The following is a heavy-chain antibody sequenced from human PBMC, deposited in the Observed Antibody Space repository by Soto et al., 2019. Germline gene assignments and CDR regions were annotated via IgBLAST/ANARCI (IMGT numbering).Heavy chain of an antibody. Sequence: GGPLRLSCAASGFTFSGYSMNWVRKDTGKGLEWVSYISSSSSTIYYADSVKGRFTISRDNAKNSLYLQMNSLRDEDTAVYYCARDTPAAAGTYYYGMAVWXQGTTVTVSS. J-gene: IGHJ6*02. D-gene: IGHD6-13*01. CDR2: ISSSSSTI. V-gene: IGHV3-48*02. CDR3: ARDTPAAAGTYYYGMAV. CDR1: GFTFSGYS.